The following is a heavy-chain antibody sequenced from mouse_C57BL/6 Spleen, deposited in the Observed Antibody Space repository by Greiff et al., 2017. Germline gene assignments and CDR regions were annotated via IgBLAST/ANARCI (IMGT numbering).Heavy chain of an antibody. CDR3: AIWGSSSFDY. Sequence: VKQRPGQGLEWIGRIHPSDSDTNYNQKFKGKATLTVDKSSSPAYMQLSSLTSEDSAVYYCAIWGSSSFDYWGQGTTLTVSS. D-gene: IGHD1-1*01. CDR2: IHPSDSDT. J-gene: IGHJ2*01. V-gene: IGHV1-74*01.